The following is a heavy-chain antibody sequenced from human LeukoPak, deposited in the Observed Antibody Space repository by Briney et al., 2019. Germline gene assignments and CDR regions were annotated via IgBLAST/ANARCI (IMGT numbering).Heavy chain of an antibody. CDR1: GFTFSSYG. Sequence: PGRSLRLSCAASGFTFSSYGMHWVRQAPGKGLEWVAVIWYDGSNKYYADSVKGRFTISRDNSKNTLHLQMNSLRAEDTAVYYCARERPRDYGDGVSNYFDYWGQGTLVTVSS. J-gene: IGHJ4*02. V-gene: IGHV3-33*01. CDR2: IWYDGSNK. CDR3: ARERPRDYGDGVSNYFDY. D-gene: IGHD4-17*01.